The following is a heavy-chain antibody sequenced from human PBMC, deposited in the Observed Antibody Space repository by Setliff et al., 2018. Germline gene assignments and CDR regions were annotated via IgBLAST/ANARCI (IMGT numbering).Heavy chain of an antibody. CDR3: VRSHRNSGYDDFFDV. J-gene: IGHJ4*02. Sequence: PGGSLRLSCVASRFTFSNYGMHWVRQTPGKGLEWVALIWNDGSTKFYGDSVKGRFTISRDNSKNTLYLQMDTLRAEDTAVYYCVRSHRNSGYDDFFDVWGQGTLVTVSS. CDR1: RFTFSNYG. D-gene: IGHD5-12*01. CDR2: IWNDGSTK. V-gene: IGHV3-33*01.